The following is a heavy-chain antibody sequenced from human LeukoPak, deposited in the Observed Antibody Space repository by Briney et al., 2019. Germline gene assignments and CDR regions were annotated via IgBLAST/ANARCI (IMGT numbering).Heavy chain of an antibody. Sequence: GGSLRLSCAASGFTFSSYSMNWVRQAPGKGLEWVSSISSSSSYIYYADSVKGRFTISRDNAKNTLHLQMNSLRAEDTAVYYCARGADSGYSSDNWGQGTVVSVSS. CDR1: GFTFSSYS. CDR3: ARGADSGYSSDN. J-gene: IGHJ4*02. CDR2: ISSSSSYI. D-gene: IGHD3-9*01. V-gene: IGHV3-21*01.